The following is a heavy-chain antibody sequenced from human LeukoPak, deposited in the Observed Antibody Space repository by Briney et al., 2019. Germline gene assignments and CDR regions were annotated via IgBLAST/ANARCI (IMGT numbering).Heavy chain of an antibody. CDR3: AKAHADYGDYVYFDY. CDR1: GFTFSSYA. Sequence: GGSLRLSCAASGFTFSSYAMSWVRQAPGKGLEWVSAISGSGGSTYYADSVKGRFTIPRDNSKNTLYLQMNSLRAEDTAVYYCAKAHADYGDYVYFDYWGQGTLVTVSS. D-gene: IGHD4-17*01. J-gene: IGHJ4*02. V-gene: IGHV3-23*01. CDR2: ISGSGGST.